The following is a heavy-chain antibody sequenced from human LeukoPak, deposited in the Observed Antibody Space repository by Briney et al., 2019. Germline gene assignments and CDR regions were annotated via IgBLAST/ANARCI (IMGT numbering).Heavy chain of an antibody. D-gene: IGHD6-19*01. Sequence: SVKVSCKASGGTFSSYAISWVRQAPGQGLEWMGGIIPIFGTANYAQKFQGRVTIPADESTNTAYMELSSLRSEDTVVYYCARARYSSGWYVDYWGEGTLVSVSS. V-gene: IGHV1-69*01. CDR2: IIPIFGTA. CDR3: ARARYSSGWYVDY. J-gene: IGHJ4*02. CDR1: GGTFSSYA.